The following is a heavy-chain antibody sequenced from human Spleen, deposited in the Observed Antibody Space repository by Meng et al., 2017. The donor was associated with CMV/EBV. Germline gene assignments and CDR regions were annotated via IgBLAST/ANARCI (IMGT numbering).Heavy chain of an antibody. CDR2: IFHSGIS. CDR3: ARMATRPTDFFDP. V-gene: IGHV4-4*02. J-gene: IGHJ5*02. D-gene: IGHD5-24*01. Sequence: CACSGDGIRSRFWGRWGRRPPGKGLEWSREIFHSGISNYNPSLKSRVTISVDKSKNQFALKLTSVTAADTAVYYCARMATRPTDFFDPWGRGTLVTVSS. CDR1: GDGIRSRFW.